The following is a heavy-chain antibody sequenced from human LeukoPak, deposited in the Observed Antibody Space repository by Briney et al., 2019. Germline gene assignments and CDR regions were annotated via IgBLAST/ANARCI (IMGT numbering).Heavy chain of an antibody. D-gene: IGHD3-3*01. CDR3: ARVQGVTIFGVVIWNYYYYMDV. Sequence: PSETLSLTCTVSGGSISSYYWSWIRQPPGKGLEWIGYIYYSGSTNYNPSLKSRVTISVDTSKNQFSLKLSSVTAADTAVYYCARVQGVTIFGVVIWNYYYYMDVWGKGTTVTVSS. V-gene: IGHV4-59*01. CDR1: GGSISSYY. CDR2: IYYSGST. J-gene: IGHJ6*03.